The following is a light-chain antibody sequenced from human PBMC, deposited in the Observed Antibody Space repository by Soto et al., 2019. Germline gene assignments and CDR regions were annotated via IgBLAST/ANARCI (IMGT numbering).Light chain of an antibody. J-gene: IGLJ2*01. CDR1: RSDIGEYNY. V-gene: IGLV2-14*01. Sequence: QSVLAQPASVSGSPGQSITISCTGTRSDIGEYNYVSWYQQLPGKAPKLMIFDVSNRPSGVSNRFSGSKSGNTASLTISGLQAEDEADYYCSSYAITNTLVLFGGGTKLTVL. CDR3: SSYAITNTLVL. CDR2: DVS.